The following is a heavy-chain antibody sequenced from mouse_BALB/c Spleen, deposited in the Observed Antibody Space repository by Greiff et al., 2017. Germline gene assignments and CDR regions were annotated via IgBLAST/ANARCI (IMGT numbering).Heavy chain of an antibody. D-gene: IGHD2-1*01. CDR2: ISSGGGST. CDR3: ARHYYGNYGGAMDY. J-gene: IGHJ4*01. Sequence: EVQLVESGGGLVKPGGSLKLSCAASGFAFSSYDMSWVRQTPEKRLEWVAYISSGGGSTYYPDTVKGRFTISRDNAKNTLYLQMSSLKSEDTAMYYCARHYYGNYGGAMDYWGQGTSVTVSS. V-gene: IGHV5-12-1*01. CDR1: GFAFSSYD.